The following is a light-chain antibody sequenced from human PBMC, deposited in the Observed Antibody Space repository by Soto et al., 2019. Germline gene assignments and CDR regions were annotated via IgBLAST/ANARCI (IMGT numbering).Light chain of an antibody. Sequence: QSVLTQPPSASGAPGQGVTISCSGSSSIIGTNSVNWYQQLPGTAPKLLIYSDNQRPSGVPDRFSGSKSGTSASLAISGLQSEDEADYYCAAWDGSLIGYVFGTGTKVTVL. CDR2: SDN. J-gene: IGLJ1*01. V-gene: IGLV1-44*01. CDR1: SSIIGTNS. CDR3: AAWDGSLIGYV.